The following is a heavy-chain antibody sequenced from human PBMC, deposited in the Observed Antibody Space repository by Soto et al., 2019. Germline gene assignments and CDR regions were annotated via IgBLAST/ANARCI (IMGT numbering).Heavy chain of an antibody. CDR2: ISGSGGST. Sequence: SLRLSCAASGFTFSSYAMSWVRQAPGKGLEWVSAISGSGGSTYYADSVKGRFTISRDNSKNTLYLQMNSLRAEDTAVYYCAKDRDYYDSSGYLGYWGQGTLVTVSS. J-gene: IGHJ4*02. CDR3: AKDRDYYDSSGYLGY. D-gene: IGHD3-22*01. V-gene: IGHV3-23*01. CDR1: GFTFSSYA.